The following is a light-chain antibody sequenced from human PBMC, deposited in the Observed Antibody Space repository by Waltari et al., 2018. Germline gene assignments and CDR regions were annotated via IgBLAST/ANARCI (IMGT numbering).Light chain of an antibody. Sequence: EIVLTQSPATLSFSPGERATVSCRASQSIDSSLGWYQHKPGQPPRLLIYAASIRATGIPARFSGSGSGTDFTLTITSLEPEDFAVYYCQQRSTWPPSVTFGQGTKLEI. CDR1: QSIDSS. V-gene: IGKV3-11*01. J-gene: IGKJ2*01. CDR3: QQRSTWPPSVT. CDR2: AAS.